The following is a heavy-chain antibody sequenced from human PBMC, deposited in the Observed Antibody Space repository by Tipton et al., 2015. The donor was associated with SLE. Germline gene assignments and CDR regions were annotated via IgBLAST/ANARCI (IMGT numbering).Heavy chain of an antibody. D-gene: IGHD4-17*01. V-gene: IGHV3-23*01. CDR2: ITRDGVTT. CDR3: ARDAYGDSTVLLDY. Sequence: SLRLSCVASGLTFNSLWMTWVRQAPGKGLQWVSGITRDGVTTWSADSVKGRFTISRDNSKNTLYLQMNGLRAEDTAIYYCARDAYGDSTVLLDYWGQGTLVTVAS. CDR1: GLTFNSLW. J-gene: IGHJ4*02.